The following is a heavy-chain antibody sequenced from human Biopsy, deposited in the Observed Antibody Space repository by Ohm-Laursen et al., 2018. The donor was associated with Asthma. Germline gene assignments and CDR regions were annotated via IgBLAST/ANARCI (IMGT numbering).Heavy chain of an antibody. CDR1: GFAFDSYA. Sequence: SLRLSCSATGFAFDSYAMYWVRQGPGKGLEWVAFVSSDGHDKFYEDSVKGRFTISRDNSRNRLYLQINRLTVEDSALYFCARQSGQDFPDTSAFDIWGQGTKVAVSS. V-gene: IGHV3-30*03. CDR3: ARQSGQDFPDTSAFDI. CDR2: VSSDGHDK. D-gene: IGHD3-22*01. J-gene: IGHJ3*02.